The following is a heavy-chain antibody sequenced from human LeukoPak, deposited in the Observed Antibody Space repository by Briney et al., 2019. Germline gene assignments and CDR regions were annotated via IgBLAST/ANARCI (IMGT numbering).Heavy chain of an antibody. J-gene: IGHJ4*02. Sequence: GGSLRLSCAASGFTFSSYWMSWVRQAPGKGLEWVANIKQDGSEKYYVDSVKGRFTISRDNAKNSLYLQMNSLRAEDTAVYYCARVGSLLLWFGETLFDYWGQGTLVTVSS. D-gene: IGHD3-10*01. CDR3: ARVGSLLLWFGETLFDY. CDR1: GFTFSSYW. V-gene: IGHV3-7*01. CDR2: IKQDGSEK.